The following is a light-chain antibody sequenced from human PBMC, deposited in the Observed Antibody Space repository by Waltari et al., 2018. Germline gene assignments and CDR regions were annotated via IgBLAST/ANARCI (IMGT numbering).Light chain of an antibody. Sequence: QSALTQPASVSGSPGQSTTISCTETSSDFGISDFFSWTQKHPGTAPKLIIYEGSKRPSGVSNRFSSCESGNAASLTISGLEPEDEADYYCCSCAGGSSSVVFGGGTKLTVL. J-gene: IGLJ2*01. CDR3: CSCAGGSSSVV. V-gene: IGLV2-23*01. CDR1: SSDFGISDF. CDR2: EGS.